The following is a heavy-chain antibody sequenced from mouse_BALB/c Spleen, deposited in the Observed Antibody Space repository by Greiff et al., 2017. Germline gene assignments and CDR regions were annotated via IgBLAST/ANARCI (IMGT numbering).Heavy chain of an antibody. J-gene: IGHJ3*01. Sequence: EVKLMESGGGLVKPGGSLKLSCAASGFTFSSYAMSWVRQSPEKRLEWVAEISSGGSYTYYPDTVTGRFTISRDNDKNTLYLEMSSLRSEDTAMYYCARDRTTGVFAYWGQGTLVTVSA. CDR3: ARDRTTGVFAY. CDR1: GFTFSSYA. CDR2: ISSGGSYT. D-gene: IGHD1-1*01. V-gene: IGHV5-9-4*01.